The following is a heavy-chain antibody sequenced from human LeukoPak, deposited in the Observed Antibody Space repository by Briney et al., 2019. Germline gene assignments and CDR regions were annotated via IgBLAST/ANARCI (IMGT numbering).Heavy chain of an antibody. D-gene: IGHD3-3*01. J-gene: IGHJ4*02. CDR1: GGSFSGYY. CDR3: ARSYDFWSGYYDY. CDR2: INHSGST. Sequence: SETLSLTCAVYGGSFSGYYWSWIRQPPGKGLEWIGEINHSGSTNYNPSLKSRVTISVDTSKNQFSLKLSSVTAADTAVYYCARSYDFWSGYYDYWGQGTLVTVSS. V-gene: IGHV4-34*01.